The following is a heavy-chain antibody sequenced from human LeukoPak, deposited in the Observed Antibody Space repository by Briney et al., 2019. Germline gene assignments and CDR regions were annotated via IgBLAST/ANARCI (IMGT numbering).Heavy chain of an antibody. CDR3: ARKRREQWLVPRGYYYYYYMDV. CDR2: IYYSGST. V-gene: IGHV4-39*07. CDR1: GASISSSSFY. Sequence: NPSETLSLTCTVSGASISSSSFYWGWIRQPPGKGLEWIGNIYYSGSTYHNPSLKSRVTISVDTSKNQFSLKLSSVTAADTAVYYCARKRREQWLVPRGYYYYYYMDVWGKGTTVTVSS. J-gene: IGHJ6*03. D-gene: IGHD6-19*01.